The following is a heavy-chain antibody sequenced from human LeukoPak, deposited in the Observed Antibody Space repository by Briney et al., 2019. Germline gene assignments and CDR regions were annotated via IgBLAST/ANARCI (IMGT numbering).Heavy chain of an antibody. CDR2: INHSGST. CDR1: GGSFSGYY. J-gene: IGHJ5*02. Sequence: SETLSLTCAVYGGSFSGYYWSWIRQPPGKGLEWIGEINHSGSTNYNPSLKSRATISVDTSKNQFSLKLSSVTAADTAVYYCARVIPTTYYYGSGSYKYNWFDPWGQGTLVTVSS. D-gene: IGHD3-10*01. V-gene: IGHV4-34*01. CDR3: ARVIPTTYYYGSGSYKYNWFDP.